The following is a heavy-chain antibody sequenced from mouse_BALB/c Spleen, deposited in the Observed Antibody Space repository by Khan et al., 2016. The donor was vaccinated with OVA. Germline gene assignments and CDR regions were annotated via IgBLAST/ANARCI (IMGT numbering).Heavy chain of an antibody. CDR3: TYGPAWFTY. CDR2: IYPSDSYT. D-gene: IGHD1-1*02. Sequence: QVQLQQSGAELVRPGASVKLSCKASGYTFTSYWINWVKQRPGQGLEWIGNIYPSDSYTNYNQKFKDKATLTVDKSSSTAYMQLSSPTSEVSAVYYCTYGPAWFTYWGQGTLVTVSA. V-gene: IGHV1-69*02. CDR1: GYTFTSYW. J-gene: IGHJ3*01.